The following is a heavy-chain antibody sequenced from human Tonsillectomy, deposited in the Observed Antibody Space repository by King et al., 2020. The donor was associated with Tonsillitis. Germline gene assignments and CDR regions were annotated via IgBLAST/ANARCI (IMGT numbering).Heavy chain of an antibody. D-gene: IGHD2-15*01. J-gene: IGHJ4*02. V-gene: IGHV3-30*18. CDR2: ISYDGSNK. CDR1: GFTFSSYG. CDR3: AKVGGGIFDY. Sequence: EQLVQSGGGVVQPGRSLRLSCAASGFTFSSYGMHWVRQAPGKGLEWVAVISYDGSNKYYADSVKGRFTISRDNSKNTLYLQMNSLRAEDTAVYYCAKVGGGIFDYWGQGTLVTVSS.